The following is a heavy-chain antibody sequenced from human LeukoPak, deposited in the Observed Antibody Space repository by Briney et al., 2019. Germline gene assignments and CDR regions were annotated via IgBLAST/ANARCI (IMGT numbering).Heavy chain of an antibody. V-gene: IGHV1-69*13. CDR1: GGTFSSYA. Sequence: SVKVSCEASGGTFSSYAISWVRQAPEQGLEWMGGIIPIFGTANYAQKFQGRVTITADESTSTAYMELSSLRSEDTAVYYCARGSYSYGHYYYYYMDVWGKGTTVTVSS. D-gene: IGHD5-18*01. CDR2: IIPIFGTA. J-gene: IGHJ6*03. CDR3: ARGSYSYGHYYYYYMDV.